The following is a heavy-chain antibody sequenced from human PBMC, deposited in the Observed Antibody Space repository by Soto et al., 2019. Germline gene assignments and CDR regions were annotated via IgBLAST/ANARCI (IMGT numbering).Heavy chain of an antibody. Sequence: QVLTVESGGGVVQPGRSLRLSCEESRFTFSDYGMHWVRQAPGKGLEWVAVISNDGSNKFYKDSVKGRFTISRDNSKNTLYLQMSSLRPEDTAMYYCAKDWSDYAGQRGFFLDYWGQGTKVIVSS. J-gene: IGHJ4*02. CDR2: ISNDGSNK. CDR3: AKDWSDYAGQRGFFLDY. D-gene: IGHD4-17*01. CDR1: RFTFSDYG. V-gene: IGHV3-30*18.